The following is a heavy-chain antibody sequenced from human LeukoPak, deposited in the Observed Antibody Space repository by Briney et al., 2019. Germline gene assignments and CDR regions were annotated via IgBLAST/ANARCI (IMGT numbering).Heavy chain of an antibody. CDR3: ARYYYDSSGYPGDAFDI. D-gene: IGHD3-22*01. J-gene: IGHJ3*02. Sequence: PSETLSLTCAVYGGSFSGYYWSWIRQPPGKGLEWIGEINHSGSTNYNPSLKSRVTISVDTSKNQFSLKLSFVTAADTAVYYCARYYYDSSGYPGDAFDIWGQGTMVTVSS. V-gene: IGHV4-34*01. CDR2: INHSGST. CDR1: GGSFSGYY.